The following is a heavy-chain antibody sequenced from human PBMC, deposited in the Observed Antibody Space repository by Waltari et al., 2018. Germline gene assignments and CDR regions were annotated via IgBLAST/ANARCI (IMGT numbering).Heavy chain of an antibody. V-gene: IGHV1-69*12. J-gene: IGHJ6*03. Sequence: QVQLVQSGAEVKKPGSSVKVSCKASGGTFSSYAISWVRQAHGQGLEWMGGIIPIFGTANYAQKFQGRVTITADDSTSTAYMELSSLRSEDTALYYCAAGSGSYMIEYYYMDVWGKGTTVTISS. CDR2: IIPIFGTA. CDR3: AAGSGSYMIEYYYMDV. CDR1: GGTFSSYA. D-gene: IGHD3-10*01.